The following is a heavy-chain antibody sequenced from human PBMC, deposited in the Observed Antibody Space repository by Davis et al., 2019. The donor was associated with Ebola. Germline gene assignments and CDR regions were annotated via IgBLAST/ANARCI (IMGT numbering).Heavy chain of an antibody. CDR2: ISSSSSYT. J-gene: IGHJ5*02. CDR1: GFIFSDYY. Sequence: GESLKISCAASGFIFSDYYMSWIRQAPGKGLEWVSYISSSSSYTNYADSVKGRFTISRDKAKNSLYLQMNSLRAEDTAVYYCAREKTKYDFWSGYYSDWFDPWGQGTLVTVSS. CDR3: AREKTKYDFWSGYYSDWFDP. V-gene: IGHV3-11*06. D-gene: IGHD3-3*01.